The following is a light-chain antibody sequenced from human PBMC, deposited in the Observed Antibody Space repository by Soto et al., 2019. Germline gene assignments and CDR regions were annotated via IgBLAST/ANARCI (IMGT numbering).Light chain of an antibody. V-gene: IGLV2-14*01. CDR3: SSYTSSSTRV. CDR2: EVS. CDR1: SSDVGGYNY. Sequence: QSALTQPASVSGSPGQSITISCPGTSSDVGGYNYVSWYQQHPGKAPKLMIYEVSNRPSGVSNRFSGSKSGNTASLTISGLQAEDEAEYYCSSYTSSSTRVFGGGTKVTVL. J-gene: IGLJ3*02.